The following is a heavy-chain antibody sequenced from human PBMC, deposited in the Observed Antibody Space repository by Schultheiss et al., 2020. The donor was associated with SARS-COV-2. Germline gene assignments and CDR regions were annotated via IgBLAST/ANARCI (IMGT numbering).Heavy chain of an antibody. Sequence: GGSLRLSCAASGVTVSSKCMSWVRQAPGKGLEWVAVISYDGSNKYYADSVKGRFTISRDNSKNTLYLQMNSLRAEDTAVYYCAREGNTFYFDYWGQGTLVTVSS. V-gene: IGHV3-30*03. J-gene: IGHJ4*02. CDR2: ISYDGSNK. CDR3: AREGNTFYFDY. CDR1: GVTVSSKC. D-gene: IGHD4-23*01.